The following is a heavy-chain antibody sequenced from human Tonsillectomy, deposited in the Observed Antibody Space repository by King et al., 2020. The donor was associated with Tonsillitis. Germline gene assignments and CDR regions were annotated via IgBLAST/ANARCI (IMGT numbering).Heavy chain of an antibody. V-gene: IGHV4-39*01. D-gene: IGHD4-17*01. CDR2: IYYSGST. J-gene: IGHJ5*02. Sequence: QLQESGPGLVKPSETLSLTCTVSGGSISSSSYYWGWIRQPPGKGLEWIGSIYYSGSTYYNPSLKSRVTISVDTSKNQFSLKLSSVTAADTAVYYCARVGGGSETTVTTIAWGQGTLVTVSS. CDR1: GGSISSSSYY. CDR3: ARVGGGSETTVTTIA.